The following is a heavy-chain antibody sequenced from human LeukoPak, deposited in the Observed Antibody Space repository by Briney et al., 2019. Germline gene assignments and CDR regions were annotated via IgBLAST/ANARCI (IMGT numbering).Heavy chain of an antibody. Sequence: GSLRLSCAASGFTFSSYWMHWVRQAPGKGLVWVSRSNSDGSSTNYADSVKGRFTISRDNAKNTLYLQMNSLRAEDTAVYYCARGGDYPFDYWGQGTLVTVSS. D-gene: IGHD4-17*01. V-gene: IGHV3-74*01. CDR3: ARGGDYPFDY. J-gene: IGHJ4*02. CDR1: GFTFSSYW. CDR2: SNSDGSST.